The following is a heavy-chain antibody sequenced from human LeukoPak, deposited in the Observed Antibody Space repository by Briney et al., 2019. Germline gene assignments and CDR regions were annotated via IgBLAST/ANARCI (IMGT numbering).Heavy chain of an antibody. CDR1: GGSINSYY. J-gene: IGHJ5*02. CDR3: ARDYGSGSYFNWFDP. Sequence: NPSETLSLPCTVSGGSINSYYWSWMRQPAGKGLKGIGRIYTSGSTNYNPSLKSRVTMSVDTSKNQFSLKLSSVTAADTAVYYCARDYGSGSYFNWFDPWGQGTLVTVSS. CDR2: IYTSGST. D-gene: IGHD3-10*01. V-gene: IGHV4-4*07.